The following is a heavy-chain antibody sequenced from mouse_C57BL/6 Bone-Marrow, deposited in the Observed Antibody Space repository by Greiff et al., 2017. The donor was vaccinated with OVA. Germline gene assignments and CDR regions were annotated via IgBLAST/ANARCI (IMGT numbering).Heavy chain of an antibody. J-gene: IGHJ3*01. CDR3: ASYDYSSGSAWFAY. D-gene: IGHD3-2*02. V-gene: IGHV1-82*01. CDR2: IYPGDGDT. CDR1: GYAFSSSW. Sequence: QVQLKQSGPELVKPGASVKISCKASGYAFSSSWMNWVKQRPGKGLEWIGRIYPGDGDTNYNGKFKGKATLTADKSSSTAYMQLSSLTSADSAVYFCASYDYSSGSAWFAYWGQGTLVTVSA.